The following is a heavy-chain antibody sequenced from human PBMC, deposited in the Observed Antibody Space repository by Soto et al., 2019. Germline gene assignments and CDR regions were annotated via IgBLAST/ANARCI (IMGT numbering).Heavy chain of an antibody. Sequence: ASVKVSCKASGYTFTSYGISWVRQAPGQGLEWMGWISAYSGNTNYAQKLQGRVTMTTDTSTSTAYMELRSLRSDDTAVYYCARVWRSSIAAAPRDYDYWGQGTLVTVSS. J-gene: IGHJ4*02. CDR3: ARVWRSSIAAAPRDYDY. V-gene: IGHV1-18*01. CDR1: GYTFTSYG. CDR2: ISAYSGNT. D-gene: IGHD6-13*01.